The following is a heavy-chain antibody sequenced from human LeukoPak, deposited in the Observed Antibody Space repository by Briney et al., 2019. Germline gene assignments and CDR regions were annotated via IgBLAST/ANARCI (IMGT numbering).Heavy chain of an antibody. J-gene: IGHJ5*02. CDR3: ARGSNPPTYYYGSGSYAGRWFDP. D-gene: IGHD3-10*01. V-gene: IGHV4-34*01. CDR2: INHSGST. CDR1: GGSFSGYY. Sequence: SETLSLTCAVYGGSFSGYYWSWIRQPPGKGLEWIGEINHSGSTNYNPSLKSRVTISVDTSKNQFSLKLSSVTAADMAVYYCARGSNPPTYYYGSGSYAGRWFDPWGQGTLVTVSS.